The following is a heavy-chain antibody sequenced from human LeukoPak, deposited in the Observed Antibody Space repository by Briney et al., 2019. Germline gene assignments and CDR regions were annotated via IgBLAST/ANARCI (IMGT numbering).Heavy chain of an antibody. V-gene: IGHV1-2*02. Sequence: ASVTVSFTSSVYSLTYYFIHWLRQAPGQGPEWLGWINSKSGDTDYGQQFRGRVNMTRDMAITTIYLELHSLRIDDTAIYYCARAGSSDNSYSIGYLDHWGQGSLVTVSS. CDR3: ARAGSSDNSYSIGYLDH. D-gene: IGHD3-22*01. J-gene: IGHJ4*02. CDR1: VYSLTYYF. CDR2: INSKSGDT.